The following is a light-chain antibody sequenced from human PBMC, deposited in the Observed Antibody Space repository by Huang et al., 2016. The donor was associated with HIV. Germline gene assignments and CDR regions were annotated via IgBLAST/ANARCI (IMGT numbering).Light chain of an antibody. CDR3: QQHNSWPRT. J-gene: IGKJ1*01. Sequence: EIVMTQSPAILSVSPGERATLPCRASQSVGSNLAWYHQRRGQAPRLLIYAASTRATVIPARFSGSGSGTEFTLTVSSLQSEDFAVYYCQQHNSWPRTFGQGTRV. CDR2: AAS. CDR1: QSVGSN. V-gene: IGKV3-15*01.